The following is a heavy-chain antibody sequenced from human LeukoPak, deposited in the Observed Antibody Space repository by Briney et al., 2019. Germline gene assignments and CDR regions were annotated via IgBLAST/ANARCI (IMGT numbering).Heavy chain of an antibody. CDR1: GGSISSYY. D-gene: IGHD5-12*01. J-gene: IGHJ4*02. CDR2: IYYSGST. V-gene: IGHV4-59*01. Sequence: SETLSLTCTVSGGSISSYYWGWIRQPPGKGLEWIGYIYYSGSTNYNPSLKSRVTISVDTSKNQFSLKLSSVTAADTAVYYCARKSHIVATIDYWGQGTLVTVSS. CDR3: ARKSHIVATIDY.